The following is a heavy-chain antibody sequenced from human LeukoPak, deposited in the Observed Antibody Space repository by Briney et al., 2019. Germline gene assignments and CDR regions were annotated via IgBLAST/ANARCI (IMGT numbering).Heavy chain of an antibody. J-gene: IGHJ4*02. V-gene: IGHV4-59*05. D-gene: IGHD2-15*01. CDR1: GGSISSYY. Sequence: SETLSLTCTVSGGSISSYYWSWIRQPPGKGLEWIGSIYYSGSTYYNPSLKSRVTISVDTSKNQFSLKLSSVTAADTAMYYCARQEKDIVVVVAATFDYWGQGTLVTVSS. CDR2: IYYSGST. CDR3: ARQEKDIVVVVAATFDY.